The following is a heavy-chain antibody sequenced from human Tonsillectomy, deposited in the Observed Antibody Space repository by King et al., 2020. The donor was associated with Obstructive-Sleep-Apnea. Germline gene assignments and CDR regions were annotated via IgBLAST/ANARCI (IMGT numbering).Heavy chain of an antibody. Sequence: QLVQSGGGLVQPGGSLRLSCAASGFTFSSYDMHWVRQVTGKGLEWVSAIGTAGDTYYPDSVKGRFTVSRENAKNSLYLQMNSLRAGDTAVYYCTRDVTFDYWGQGTLVTVSS. J-gene: IGHJ4*02. D-gene: IGHD4-11*01. CDR1: GFTFSSYD. CDR3: TRDVTFDY. V-gene: IGHV3-13*01. CDR2: IGTAGDT.